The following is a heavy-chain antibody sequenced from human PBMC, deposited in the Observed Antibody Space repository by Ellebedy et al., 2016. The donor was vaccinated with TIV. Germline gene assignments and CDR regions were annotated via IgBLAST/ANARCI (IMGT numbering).Heavy chain of an antibody. V-gene: IGHV4-4*08. CDR1: GDSINPYY. CDR3: ARSIVVVSADIPEDRAFDV. J-gene: IGHJ3*01. CDR2: AHDSGDA. D-gene: IGHD2-15*01. Sequence: SETLSLXCSVSGDSINPYYWTWIRQPPGGGLEWIGYAHDSGDAMYNPSLVSRLTMSIDTSKSEFSLRLTSVTAADTAVYYCARSIVVVSADIPEDRAFDVWGQGTMVTASS.